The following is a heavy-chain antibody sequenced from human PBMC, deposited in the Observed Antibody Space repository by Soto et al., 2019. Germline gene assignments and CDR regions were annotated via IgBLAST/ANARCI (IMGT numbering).Heavy chain of an antibody. J-gene: IGHJ4*02. D-gene: IGHD1-1*01. CDR1: GFTFSHYA. CDR2: MSYDGSNE. CDR3: TQDWSHYFDY. Sequence: QVQLVESGGGVVQPGRSLRLSCAASGFTFSHYAMHWVRQAPGKGLEWVALMSYDGSNEYYADSVKSRFTISRDNSKNTLYLQMNSLSAEYSAVYYSTQDWSHYFDYWGQGTLDTVSS. V-gene: IGHV3-30*18.